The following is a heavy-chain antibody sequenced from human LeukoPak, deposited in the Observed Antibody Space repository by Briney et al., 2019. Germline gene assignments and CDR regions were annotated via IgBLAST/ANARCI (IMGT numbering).Heavy chain of an antibody. Sequence: GGSLRRSCAASGFTFSDYAMHWVGHAPGKGLEWVALISYDGSVEKNAASVKGRFTISRDNSKNTLYLQMNSLRTEDTAVYYCARALGSSWDSSLDSWGQGTLVPVSS. CDR2: ISYDGSVE. CDR1: GFTFSDYA. CDR3: ARALGSSWDSSLDS. D-gene: IGHD6-13*01. V-gene: IGHV3-30*04. J-gene: IGHJ4*02.